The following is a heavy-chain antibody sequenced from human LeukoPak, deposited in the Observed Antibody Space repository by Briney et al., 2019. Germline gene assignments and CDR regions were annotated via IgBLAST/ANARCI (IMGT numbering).Heavy chain of an antibody. V-gene: IGHV3-15*01. D-gene: IGHD3-10*01. CDR3: TLIQGWGSGSYRDF. J-gene: IGHJ4*02. CDR1: GLSISNDW. CDR2: VKSKSAGETT. Sequence: GGSLRLSCAASGLSISNDWMSWFRQAPGKGLEWVARVKSKSAGETTDYAAPVKGRFTISRDDSKNTLYLQMNSLKTEDTAVYYCTLIQGWGSGSYRDFWGQGTLVTVSS.